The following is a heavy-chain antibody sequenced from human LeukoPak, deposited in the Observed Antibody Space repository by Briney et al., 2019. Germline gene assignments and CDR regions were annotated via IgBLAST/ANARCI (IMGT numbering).Heavy chain of an antibody. CDR2: TYTGGST. D-gene: IGHD4-23*01. V-gene: IGHV3-53*01. CDR3: ARVDVVTVGKNAFDI. Sequence: GGSLRLSCAASGFTFGTYSMSWVRQAPGKGLEWVSVTYTGGSTNYADSVKGRFSISRDNSKNTLYLQMNSLRAEDTAVYYCARVDVVTVGKNAFDIWGQGTMVTVSS. CDR1: GFTFGTYS. J-gene: IGHJ3*02.